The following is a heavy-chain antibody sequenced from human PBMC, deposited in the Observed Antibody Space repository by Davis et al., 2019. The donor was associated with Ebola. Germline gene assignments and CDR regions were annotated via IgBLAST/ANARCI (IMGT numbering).Heavy chain of an antibody. CDR1: GFSLSNARMG. J-gene: IGHJ5*02. D-gene: IGHD3-3*01. V-gene: IGHV2-26*01. Sequence: SGPTLLKPTETLTLTCTVSGFSLSNARMGVSWIRQPPGKALEWLAHIFSNDEKSYSTSLKSRLTSAKDTSKSQVVLTMTNMDPLDTATYYCARMRGDFWSGYYRWFDPWGQGTLVTVSS. CDR3: ARMRGDFWSGYYRWFDP. CDR2: IFSNDEK.